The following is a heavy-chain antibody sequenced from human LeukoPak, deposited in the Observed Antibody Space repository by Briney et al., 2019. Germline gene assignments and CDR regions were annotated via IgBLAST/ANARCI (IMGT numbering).Heavy chain of an antibody. CDR1: GGSFSGYY. Sequence: SETLSLTCAVYGGSFSGYYWSWIRQPPGKGLEWIGEINHSGSTNYNPSLKSRVTISVDTSKNQFSLKLSSVTAADTAVYDCARDSRSSSSFSSMDVWGKGTTVTVSS. D-gene: IGHD6-13*01. CDR3: ARDSRSSSSFSSMDV. V-gene: IGHV4-34*01. CDR2: INHSGST. J-gene: IGHJ6*03.